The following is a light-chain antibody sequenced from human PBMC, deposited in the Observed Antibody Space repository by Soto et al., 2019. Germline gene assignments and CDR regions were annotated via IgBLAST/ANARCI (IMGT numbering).Light chain of an antibody. V-gene: IGLV1-44*01. CDR3: AAWDDSLDGRLV. CDR1: RSNIGSNT. Sequence: QSVLTQPPSASGTPGQRVTISCSGSRSNIGSNTVNWYQQFPGTAPKLLIYSDNVRPSGVPDRFSGSKSGTSASLAISGLQSEDEADYYCAAWDDSLDGRLVFGGGTKVTVL. J-gene: IGLJ2*01. CDR2: SDN.